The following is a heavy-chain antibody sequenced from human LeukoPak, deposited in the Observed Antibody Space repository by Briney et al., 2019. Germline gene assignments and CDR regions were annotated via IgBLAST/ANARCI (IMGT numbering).Heavy chain of an antibody. CDR1: GFTFSSYA. V-gene: IGHV3-23*01. CDR2: IRGSDGST. Sequence: TGGSLRLSCAASGFTFSSYAMSWVRQAPGKGLEWVSIIRGSDGSTYYADSVKGRFTTSRDNPKNTLFLLMNSLRAEDTAVYYCAKARYTAGWYTFDYWGQGTQVTVSS. CDR3: AKARYTAGWYTFDY. D-gene: IGHD6-19*01. J-gene: IGHJ4*02.